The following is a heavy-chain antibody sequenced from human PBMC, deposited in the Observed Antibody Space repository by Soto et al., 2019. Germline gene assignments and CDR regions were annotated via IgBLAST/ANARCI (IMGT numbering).Heavy chain of an antibody. J-gene: IGHJ6*02. Sequence: EVQLVESGGGVVQPGGSLRLSCAASGFTFTNYWMHWVRQAPGKGLVWVSRLNTDGGRTDNTDSVKGRFTISRDNAKNTLYLQMNSLRAEDTAVYYCARDGTISRNYGMDVWGQGTTVTVSS. CDR1: GFTFTNYW. CDR3: ARDGTISRNYGMDV. CDR2: LNTDGGRT. V-gene: IGHV3-74*01.